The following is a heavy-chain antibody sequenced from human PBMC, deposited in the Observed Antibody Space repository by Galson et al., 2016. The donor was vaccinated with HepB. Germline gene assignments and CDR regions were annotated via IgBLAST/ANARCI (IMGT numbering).Heavy chain of an antibody. CDR2: INRDGSTK. J-gene: IGHJ4*02. V-gene: IGHV3-7*01. D-gene: IGHD4/OR15-4a*01. CDR1: GFTFSSDY. Sequence: SLRLSCAASGFTFSSDYMLWARQAPGKGLEWVANINRDGSTKNYADSVRGRFTISRDNAQNSLYLQMNSLRVEDTAVCYCVRDPYGGYGYWGQGTLVTVSS. CDR3: VRDPYGGYGY.